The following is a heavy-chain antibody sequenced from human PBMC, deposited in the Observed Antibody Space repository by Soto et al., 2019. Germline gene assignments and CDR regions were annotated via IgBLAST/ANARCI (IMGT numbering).Heavy chain of an antibody. V-gene: IGHV4-59*01. Sequence: QVQLQESGPGLVKPSETLSLTCTVSGGSISSYYWSWIRQPPGKGLEWIGYIYYSGSTNCNPSLKSRVTISVDTSKNQFSLKLSSVTAADTAVYYCARGYSSGWADAFDIWGQGTMVTVSS. CDR2: IYYSGST. CDR3: ARGYSSGWADAFDI. D-gene: IGHD6-19*01. CDR1: GGSISSYY. J-gene: IGHJ3*02.